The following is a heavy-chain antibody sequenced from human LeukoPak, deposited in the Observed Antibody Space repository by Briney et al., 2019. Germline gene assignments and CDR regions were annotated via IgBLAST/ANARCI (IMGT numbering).Heavy chain of an antibody. CDR1: GFTFSSYA. J-gene: IGHJ3*02. CDR3: AKDQKTLDAFDI. CDR2: ISGVGDGT. V-gene: IGHV3-23*01. Sequence: GRSLRLSCAASGFTFSSYAMGSGRQAPGKGVEWVSSISGVGDGTFFTDSVEGRFHISRDNSKNTLSLQMHSLRAEDTGVYHCAKDQKTLDAFDIWVQGTMVTVSS.